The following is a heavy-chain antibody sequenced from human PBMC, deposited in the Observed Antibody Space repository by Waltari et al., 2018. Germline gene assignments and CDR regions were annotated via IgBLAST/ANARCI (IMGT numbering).Heavy chain of an antibody. V-gene: IGHV4-39*07. J-gene: IGHJ4*02. CDR2: IYYSGST. Sequence: QPLLQESGPGLVKPSETLSLPCSVSGGSISSSNYYWGWVRQPPGKGLDWIGSIYYSGSTYYNSSLKSRVTISLDTSKNQFSLKLSSVTAADTAVYFCASGGGYTNGWDYWGQGTLVTVSS. D-gene: IGHD6-19*01. CDR3: ASGGGYTNGWDY. CDR1: GGSISSSNYY.